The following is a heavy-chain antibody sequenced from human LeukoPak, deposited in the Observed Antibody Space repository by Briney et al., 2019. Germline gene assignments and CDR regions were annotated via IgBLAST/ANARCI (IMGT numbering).Heavy chain of an antibody. V-gene: IGHV3-53*01. CDR2: IYSGGST. J-gene: IGHJ6*02. CDR3: ARDSILPSDVYGMDV. Sequence: PGGSLRLSCAASGFTVGSNYMSWVRQAPGKGLEWVSVIYSGGSTYYADSVKGRFTISRDNSKNTLYLQMNSLRAEDTAVYYCARDSILPSDVYGMDVWGQGTTVTVSS. D-gene: IGHD2-21*02. CDR1: GFTVGSNY.